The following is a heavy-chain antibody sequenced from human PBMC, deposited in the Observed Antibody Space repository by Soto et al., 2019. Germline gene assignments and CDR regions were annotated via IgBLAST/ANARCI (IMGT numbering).Heavy chain of an antibody. V-gene: IGHV3-23*01. Sequence: EIQLLHSGGGLVQPGGSLRLSCTASGFTLNNHAMSWVRQAPGKGLEWVSVISGSDGSTYYTDSVRGRFSISRDSSKNTLYLQMSSLRAEDTAVYYCASPPRTTVTDNIFDFWGPGTLVTVSS. CDR1: GFTLNNHA. D-gene: IGHD4-17*01. CDR2: ISGSDGST. CDR3: ASPPRTTVTDNIFDF. J-gene: IGHJ4*02.